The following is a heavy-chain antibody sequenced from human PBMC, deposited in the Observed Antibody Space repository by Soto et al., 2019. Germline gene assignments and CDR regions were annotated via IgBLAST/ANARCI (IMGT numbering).Heavy chain of an antibody. CDR3: ARDDRSYGERDYGMDV. Sequence: TSETLSLTCTVSGGSISSRSYYWGWIRQPPGKGLEWIGSIYYSGSTYYNPSLKSRVTISVDTSKNQFSLKLRSVTAEDTAVYYCARDDRSYGERDYGMDVWGQGTTATSP. CDR1: GGSISSRSYY. V-gene: IGHV4-39*02. CDR2: IYYSGST. J-gene: IGHJ6*02. D-gene: IGHD5-18*01.